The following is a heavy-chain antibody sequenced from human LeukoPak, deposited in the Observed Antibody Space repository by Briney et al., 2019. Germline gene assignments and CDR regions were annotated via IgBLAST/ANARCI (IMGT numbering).Heavy chain of an antibody. CDR3: ARHLPGYSNTWPGP. V-gene: IGHV4-4*02. D-gene: IGHD4-11*01. J-gene: IGHJ5*02. CDR2: IYHSGST. CDR1: GGSISTSNW. Sequence: SETLSLTCTVSGGSISTSNWWSWVRQPPGKGLEWIGEIYHSGSTTYNSSLKSRLTISIDKSKNHFSLNLSSVTAADTAVYYCARHLPGYSNTWPGPWGQGNLVTVSS.